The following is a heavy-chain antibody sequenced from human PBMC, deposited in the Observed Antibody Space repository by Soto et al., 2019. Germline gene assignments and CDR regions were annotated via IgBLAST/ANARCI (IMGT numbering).Heavy chain of an antibody. J-gene: IGHJ6*02. V-gene: IGHV3-74*01. CDR3: ARDVCPFPGGFRGYAMDV. CDR1: GFAFSSYW. D-gene: IGHD2-15*01. CDR2: MANKGGST. Sequence: GGSLRLSWAACGFAFSSYWMHGVRQAPGKGLVWGSRMANKGGSTNYPDSVKGRFTISRDNAKNTLYLQMNTLRDEDTALYYCARDVCPFPGGFRGYAMDVWGQGNTVTASS.